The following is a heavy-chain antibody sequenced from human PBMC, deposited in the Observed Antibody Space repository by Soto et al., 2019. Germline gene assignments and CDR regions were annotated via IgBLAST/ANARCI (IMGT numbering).Heavy chain of an antibody. J-gene: IGHJ4*01. CDR2: IWFDGSTK. CDR1: GFTFDDSG. D-gene: IGHD3-10*01. Sequence: QVQLVESGGGVVQPGRSLRLSCAASGFTFDDSGMHWVRQAPGKGLEWVAVIWFDGSTKYYVDSVEGRFTISRDNSKNTLYLQMNSLRAEDTAVYFCARDRVVRWSGLIYFDYWGQGTLVTVSS. V-gene: IGHV3-33*01. CDR3: ARDRVVRWSGLIYFDY.